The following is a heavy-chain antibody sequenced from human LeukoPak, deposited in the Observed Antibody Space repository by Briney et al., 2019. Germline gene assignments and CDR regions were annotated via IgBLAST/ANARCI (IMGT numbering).Heavy chain of an antibody. CDR3: ARSRDYYDSSGYPA. CDR2: ISSSSSYK. Sequence: GGSLRLSCAASGFTFSSYSMNWVRQAPGKGLEWVSSISSSSSYKYYADSVKGRFTISRDNAKNSLYLQMNSLRAEDTAVYYCARSRDYYDSSGYPAWGQGTLVTVSS. CDR1: GFTFSSYS. D-gene: IGHD3-22*01. J-gene: IGHJ5*02. V-gene: IGHV3-21*01.